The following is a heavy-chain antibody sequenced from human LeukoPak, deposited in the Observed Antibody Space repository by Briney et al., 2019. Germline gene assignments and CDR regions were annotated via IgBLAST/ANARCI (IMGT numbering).Heavy chain of an antibody. J-gene: IGHJ4*02. CDR2: IIPIFGTA. V-gene: IGHV1-69*05. CDR3: ARGQVATFPRFDY. Sequence: ASVKVSCKASGGTFSSYAISWVRQAPGQGLEWMGGIIPIFGTANYAQKFQGRATITTDESTSTAYMELSSLRSEDTAVYYCARGQVATFPRFDYWGQGTLVTVSS. CDR1: GGTFSSYA. D-gene: IGHD5-12*01.